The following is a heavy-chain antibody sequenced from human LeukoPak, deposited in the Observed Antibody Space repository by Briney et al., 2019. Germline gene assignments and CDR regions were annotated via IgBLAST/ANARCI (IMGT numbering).Heavy chain of an antibody. CDR3: ARVDGDWYYYGMDV. Sequence: GGSLRLSCAASGFTFSSYGMHWVRQAPGKGLEWVAVIWYDGSNKYYADSVKGRFTISRDNSKNTLYLQMNSLRAEDTAVYYCARVDGDWYYYGMDVWGQGTTVTVSS. V-gene: IGHV3-33*01. CDR1: GFTFSSYG. J-gene: IGHJ6*02. D-gene: IGHD4-17*01. CDR2: IWYDGSNK.